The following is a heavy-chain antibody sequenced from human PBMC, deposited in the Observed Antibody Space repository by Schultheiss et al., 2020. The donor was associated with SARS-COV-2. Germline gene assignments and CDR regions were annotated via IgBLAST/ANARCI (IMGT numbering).Heavy chain of an antibody. CDR1: GGSVSSGSYY. CDR2: IYYSGST. V-gene: IGHV4-61*01. J-gene: IGHJ4*02. CDR3: ARSGPYYYGSGSYSY. D-gene: IGHD3-10*01. Sequence: SQTLSLTCTVSGGSVSSGSYYWSWIRQPPGKGLEWIGYIYYSGSTNYNPSLKSRVTISVDTSKNQFSLKLSSVTAADTAVYYCARSGPYYYGSGSYSYWGQGTLVTVSS.